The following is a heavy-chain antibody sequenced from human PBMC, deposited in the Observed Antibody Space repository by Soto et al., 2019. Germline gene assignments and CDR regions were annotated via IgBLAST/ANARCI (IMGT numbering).Heavy chain of an antibody. CDR2: ISYDGSNK. J-gene: IGHJ4*02. CDR3: VRDHSGLKDFDY. D-gene: IGHD1-1*01. V-gene: IGHV3-30*03. Sequence: PGGSLRLSCAASGFSFSSFGMYWVRQAPGKGLEWVAVISYDGSNKYYADSVKGRFTISRDNGRNSLSLQMDSLRVEDTAVYYCVRDHSGLKDFDYWGQGTLVTVSS. CDR1: GFSFSSFG.